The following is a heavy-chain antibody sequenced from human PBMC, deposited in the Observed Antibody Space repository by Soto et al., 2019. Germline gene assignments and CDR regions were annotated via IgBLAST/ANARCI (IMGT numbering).Heavy chain of an antibody. V-gene: IGHV3-9*01. CDR1: GFTFDDYA. CDR2: ISWNSGSI. D-gene: IGHD6-19*01. Sequence: VQLVESGGGLVQPGRSLRLSCAASGFTFDDYAMHWVRQAPGKGLEWVSGISWNSGSIGYADSVKGRFTISRDNAKNSLYLQMNSLRAEDTALYYCAKDGYSSGWYYFDYWGQGTLVTVSS. CDR3: AKDGYSSGWYYFDY. J-gene: IGHJ4*02.